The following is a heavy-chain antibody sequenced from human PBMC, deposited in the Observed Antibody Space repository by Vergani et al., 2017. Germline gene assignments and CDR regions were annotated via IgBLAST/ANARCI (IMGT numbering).Heavy chain of an antibody. CDR2: IKSTFDRGTT. J-gene: IGHJ6*02. V-gene: IGHV3-15*07. CDR1: GFSFRNAW. CDR3: TTDPRYCGDGSCYWLRDHHYYGMDV. D-gene: IGHD2-21*01. Sequence: EVQLLESGGDLVQPGGSLRLSCAASGFSFRNAWMNWVRRTPGKGLEWVGRIKSTFDRGTTDYAAAVKGRFTISRDDSKNTLFLQMNGLKTEYIGVYYCTTDPRYCGDGSCYWLRDHHYYGMDVWGQGTTVTVSS.